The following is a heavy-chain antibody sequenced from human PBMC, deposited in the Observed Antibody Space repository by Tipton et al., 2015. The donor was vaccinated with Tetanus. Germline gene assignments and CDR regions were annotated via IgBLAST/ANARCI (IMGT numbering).Heavy chain of an antibody. D-gene: IGHD1-26*01. CDR2: IHDSGKT. CDR1: GGSITTTNW. V-gene: IGHV4-4*02. Sequence: TLSLTCTVFGGSITTTNWWGWVRQTPGKGLEWIGEIHDSGKTNYNPSLESRVTISVDKSKNQFSLNLNSVTDADTAVYYCAKDTDLLVYAFDVWGQGTLVVVSS. J-gene: IGHJ3*01. CDR3: AKDTDLLVYAFDV.